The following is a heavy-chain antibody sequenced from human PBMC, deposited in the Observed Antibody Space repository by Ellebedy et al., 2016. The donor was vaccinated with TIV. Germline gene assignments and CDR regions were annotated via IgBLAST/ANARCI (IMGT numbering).Heavy chain of an antibody. D-gene: IGHD5-12*01. J-gene: IGHJ6*03. V-gene: IGHV1-18*01. CDR1: GYVFSSYG. Sequence: ASVTVSCXASGYVFSSYGISWVRQAPGQGLEWMGWISGYNRNTKYAQKLQGRVIMTTDTSTSTAYMELRSLRSDDTAVYYCARDGLRAGDDPVYYPHYMDVWGKGTTVTVAS. CDR2: ISGYNRNT. CDR3: ARDGLRAGDDPVYYPHYMDV.